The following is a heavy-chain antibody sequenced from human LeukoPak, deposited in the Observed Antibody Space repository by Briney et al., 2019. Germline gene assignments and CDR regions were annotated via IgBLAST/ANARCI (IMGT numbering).Heavy chain of an antibody. D-gene: IGHD2-15*01. CDR2: MNPNSDNT. V-gene: IGHV1-8*01. CDR3: ARNFARRYCSGGSCYSYYYYGMDV. CDR1: GYTFTSYD. J-gene: IGHJ6*02. Sequence: VASVKVSCKASGYTFTSYDTNWVRQATGQGLEWMGWMNPNSDNTGYAQKFQGRVTMTRNTSISTAYMELSSLRSEDTAVYYCARNFARRYCSGGSCYSYYYYGMDVWGQGTTVTVSS.